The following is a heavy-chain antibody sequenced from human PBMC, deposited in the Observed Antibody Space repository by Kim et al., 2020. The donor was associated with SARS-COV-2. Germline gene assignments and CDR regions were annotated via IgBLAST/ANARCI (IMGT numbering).Heavy chain of an antibody. CDR3: AVGRAGDY. J-gene: IGHJ4*02. D-gene: IGHD1-26*01. CDR2: GGST. Sequence: GGSTYYADSVKGRFTISRDNSKNTLYLQMNSLRAEDTAVYYCAVGRAGDYWGQGTLVTVSS. V-gene: IGHV3-23*01.